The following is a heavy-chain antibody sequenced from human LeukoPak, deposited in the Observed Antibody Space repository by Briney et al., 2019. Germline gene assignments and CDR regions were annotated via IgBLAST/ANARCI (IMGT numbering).Heavy chain of an antibody. D-gene: IGHD3-22*01. CDR2: IYYSGST. J-gene: IGHJ3*02. V-gene: IGHV4-31*03. CDR3: ARYWSYDSSGYYYSVLDI. CDR1: GGSISSGGYY. Sequence: SQTLSLTCTVSGGSISSGGYYWSWIRQHPGKGLEWIGYIYYSGSTNYNPSLESRVTISVDTSKNQFSLKLSSVTAADTAVYYCARYWSYDSSGYYYSVLDIWGQGTMVTVSS.